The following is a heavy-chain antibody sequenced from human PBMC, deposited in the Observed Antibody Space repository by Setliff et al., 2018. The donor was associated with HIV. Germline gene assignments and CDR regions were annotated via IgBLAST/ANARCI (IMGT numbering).Heavy chain of an antibody. CDR3: AREVIPLTGGRGWFGP. D-gene: IGHD3-10*01. Sequence: SVKVSCKAFGGTFSAYAVSWVRQAPGQGLEWMGGIIPIFDTSNYALKFQDRVTITADESTTTAYMELSSLRSEDTAVYYCAREVIPLTGGRGWFGPWGQGTLVTVSS. J-gene: IGHJ5*02. CDR1: GGTFSAYA. V-gene: IGHV1-69*13. CDR2: IIPIFDTS.